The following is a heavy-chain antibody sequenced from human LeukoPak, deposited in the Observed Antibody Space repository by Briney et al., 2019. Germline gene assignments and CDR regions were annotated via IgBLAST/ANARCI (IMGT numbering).Heavy chain of an antibody. D-gene: IGHD3-22*01. CDR2: ISYDGSNK. J-gene: IGHJ4*02. CDR1: GFTFSSYA. CDR3: ARGRYYYDSSGYQPPFFDY. V-gene: IGHV3-30-3*01. Sequence: GGSLRLSCAASGFTFSSYAMHWVRQAPGKGLEWVAVISYDGSNKYYADSVKGRFTISRDNSKNTLYLQMNSLRAEDTAVYYCARGRYYYDSSGYQPPFFDYWGQGTLVTVSP.